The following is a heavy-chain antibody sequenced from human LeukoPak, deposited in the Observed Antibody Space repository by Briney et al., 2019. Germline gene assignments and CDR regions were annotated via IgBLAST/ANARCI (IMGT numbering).Heavy chain of an antibody. CDR3: ARGTGYSYGFTYYYYMDV. CDR1: GFTFSSYA. D-gene: IGHD5-18*01. J-gene: IGHJ6*03. Sequence: GGSLRLSCAASGFTFSSYAMRWVRQAPGKGLEWVAVISYDGSNKYYADSVKGRFTISRDNSKNTLYLQMNSLRAEDTAVYYCARGTGYSYGFTYYYYMDVWGKGTTVTVSS. V-gene: IGHV3-30*04. CDR2: ISYDGSNK.